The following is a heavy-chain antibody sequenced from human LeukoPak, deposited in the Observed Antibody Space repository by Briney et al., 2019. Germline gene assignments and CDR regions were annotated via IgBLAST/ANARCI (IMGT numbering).Heavy chain of an antibody. D-gene: IGHD3-3*01. Sequence: SETLSLTCTVSGGSIRSYYWSWIRQPPGKGLEWIAYIYYSGSTNYNPSLKSRVTISVDTSKNQFSLKLSSVTAADMAVYYCARAPPFFNWFDPWGQGTLVTVSS. V-gene: IGHV4-59*01. CDR1: GGSIRSYY. CDR2: IYYSGST. CDR3: ARAPPFFNWFDP. J-gene: IGHJ5*02.